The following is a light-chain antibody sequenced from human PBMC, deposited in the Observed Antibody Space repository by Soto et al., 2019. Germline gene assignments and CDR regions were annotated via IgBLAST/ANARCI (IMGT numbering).Light chain of an antibody. V-gene: IGKV1-5*01. CDR3: QQYKNYLT. Sequence: DIHMTQSPSTLSASVGDRVTFTCRASQSVSIWLAWYQQKPGKAPKLLISGASTLESGVPSRFSGSGSGTEFTLTISSLQPDDFATYYCQQYKNYLTFGQGTKVDIK. CDR1: QSVSIW. CDR2: GAS. J-gene: IGKJ1*01.